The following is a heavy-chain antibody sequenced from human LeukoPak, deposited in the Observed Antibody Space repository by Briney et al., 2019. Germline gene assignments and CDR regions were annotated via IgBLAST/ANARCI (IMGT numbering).Heavy chain of an antibody. Sequence: QSGGSLRLSCAASGFTFSSDWMHWVRQAPGKGLVWVSRINSDGSSTAYADSVKGRFTISRDNAKNTLYLQMNSLRAEDTAEYYCGRALGSPLDYWGQGTLVTVSS. D-gene: IGHD1-26*01. J-gene: IGHJ4*02. CDR3: GRALGSPLDY. CDR1: GFTFSSDW. CDR2: INSDGSST. V-gene: IGHV3-74*01.